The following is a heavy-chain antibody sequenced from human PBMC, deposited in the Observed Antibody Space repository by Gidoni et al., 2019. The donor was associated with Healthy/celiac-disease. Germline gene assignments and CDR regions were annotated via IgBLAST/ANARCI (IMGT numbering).Heavy chain of an antibody. J-gene: IGHJ4*02. D-gene: IGHD3-22*01. Sequence: EVQLVESGGGLVKPGRSLRLSCTASGFTFGDYAMSWFRQAPGKGLEWVGFIRSKAYGGTTEYAASVKGRFTISRDDSKSIAYLQMNSLKTEDTAVYYCTRGSHYYYDSSGYSHYFDYWGQGTLVTVSS. CDR2: IRSKAYGGTT. V-gene: IGHV3-49*05. CDR1: GFTFGDYA. CDR3: TRGSHYYYDSSGYSHYFDY.